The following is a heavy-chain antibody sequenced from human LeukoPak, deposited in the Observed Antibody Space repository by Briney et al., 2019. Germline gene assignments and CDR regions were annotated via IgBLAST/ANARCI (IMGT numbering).Heavy chain of an antibody. J-gene: IGHJ6*03. CDR1: GGSFSGYY. CDR3: ARGTPYYYSYFMDV. CDR2: ISQSGST. Sequence: PSETLSLTCAVYGGSFSGYYWIWIRQPPGKGLEWIGEISQSGSTNYNPSLKSRVSISVDTSKNEFSLKVSSVTAADTAVYYCARGTPYYYSYFMDVWGKGTTVTVSS. V-gene: IGHV4-34*01.